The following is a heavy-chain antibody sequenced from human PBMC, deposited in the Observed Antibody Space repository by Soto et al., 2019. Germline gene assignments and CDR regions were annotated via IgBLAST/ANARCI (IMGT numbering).Heavy chain of an antibody. Sequence: EVQLVESGGGLIPPGGYLRLSCAASGFLVNSAYMTWVRQAPGKGLEWLSMINRDGSTLYAESVKGRFTISRDNSKNRLDLQMNSLRAEDTAMYYCARSGYSFAWGYWGQGTLVILPS. D-gene: IGHD5-18*01. CDR1: GFLVNSAY. J-gene: IGHJ4*02. V-gene: IGHV3-53*01. CDR2: INRDGST. CDR3: ARSGYSFAWGY.